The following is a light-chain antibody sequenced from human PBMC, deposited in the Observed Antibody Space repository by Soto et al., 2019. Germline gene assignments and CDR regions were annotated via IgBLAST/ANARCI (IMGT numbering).Light chain of an antibody. CDR3: QQYCSSLWT. CDR2: GAS. J-gene: IGKJ1*01. CDR1: QSVSSSY. V-gene: IGKV3-20*01. Sequence: EIVLTQSPGTLSLSPGERATLSCRASQSVSSSYLAWYQQKPGQAPRLLIYGASSRATGTPDRFSGSGSGTDFTLTINRLEPEDFAVYYCQQYCSSLWTFGQGTKVEIK.